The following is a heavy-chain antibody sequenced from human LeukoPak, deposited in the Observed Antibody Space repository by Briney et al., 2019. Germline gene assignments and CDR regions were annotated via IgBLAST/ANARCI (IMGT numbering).Heavy chain of an antibody. CDR3: ARRRDYDFWSGYFLWFDP. CDR2: IYYSGST. J-gene: IGHJ5*02. V-gene: IGHV4-39*01. CDR1: GGSISSSSYY. D-gene: IGHD3-3*01. Sequence: SETLSLTCTVSGGSISSSSYYWGWIRQPPGKGLEWIGSIYYSGSTYYNPSLKSRVTISVDTSKNQFSLKLSSVTAADTAVYYCARRRDYDFWSGYFLWFDPWGQGTLVAVSS.